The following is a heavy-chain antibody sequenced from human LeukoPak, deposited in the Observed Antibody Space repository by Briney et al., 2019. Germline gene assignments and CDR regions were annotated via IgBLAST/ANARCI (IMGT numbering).Heavy chain of an antibody. CDR1: GYTFTSYA. D-gene: IGHD2-2*01. V-gene: IGHV1-3*01. CDR2: INAGNGNT. Sequence: ASVKVSCKASGYTFTSYAMHWVRQAPGQRLEWMGWINAGNGNTKYSQKFQGRVTITRDTSASTAYMELSSLRSEDTAVYYCARDPPLGYCSSTSCYPPSYYFDYWGQGTLVTVSS. J-gene: IGHJ4*02. CDR3: ARDPPLGYCSSTSCYPPSYYFDY.